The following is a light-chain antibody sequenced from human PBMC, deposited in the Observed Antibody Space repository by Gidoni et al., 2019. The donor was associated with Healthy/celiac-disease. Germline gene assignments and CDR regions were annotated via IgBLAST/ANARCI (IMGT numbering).Light chain of an antibody. CDR1: QSISSY. Sequence: DIQMTQSPSSLSASVGDRVTLTCRASQSISSYLNWCQQKPGKAPKLLIYSASSLQSGVPSRFSGSGSGTDFTLTISSLQPEDFATYYCQQSYSTAWTFGQGTKVEIK. CDR2: SAS. J-gene: IGKJ1*01. V-gene: IGKV1-39*01. CDR3: QQSYSTAWT.